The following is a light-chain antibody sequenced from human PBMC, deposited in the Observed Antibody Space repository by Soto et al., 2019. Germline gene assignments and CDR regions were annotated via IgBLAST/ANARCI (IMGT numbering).Light chain of an antibody. CDR2: LGS. V-gene: IGKV2-28*01. CDR3: MQPLQTLIT. Sequence: EIVLTQSPLSLSVSPGEPASISCRSSQSLTHSSGYNYLDWYLLKSGQPPQLVIYLGSNRGSGVPDRFSGSGSGTHFTLTISRVVTEDAGVYFCMQPLQTLITFGQGTRLEIK. CDR1: QSLTHSSGYNY. J-gene: IGKJ5*01.